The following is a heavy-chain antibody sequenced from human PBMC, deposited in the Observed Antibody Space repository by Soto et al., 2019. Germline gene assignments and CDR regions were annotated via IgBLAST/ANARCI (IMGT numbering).Heavy chain of an antibody. J-gene: IGHJ5*02. CDR1: GFSLSTSGAG. CDR3: ALRGDRFGRADWFDP. V-gene: IGHV2-5*01. D-gene: IGHD3-10*01. Sequence: QITLKESGPTLVNPTQTLTLTCTFSGFSLSTSGAGVGWIRQPPGKALEWLAVIYWNEDKHFSPSLKSRLTIVKATSKNPLVLTSTNVDPVDTVTYYCALRGDRFGRADWFDPWGPGTRFTVSS. CDR2: IYWNEDK.